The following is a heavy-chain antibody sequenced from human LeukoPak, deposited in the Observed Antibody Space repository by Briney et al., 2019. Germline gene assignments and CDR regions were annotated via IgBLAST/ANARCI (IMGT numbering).Heavy chain of an antibody. D-gene: IGHD3/OR15-3a*01. CDR3: ARVGDWSALTLTWFDP. CDR1: RGSIRSHY. CDR2: NHYNGSS. V-gene: IGHV4-59*11. J-gene: IGHJ5*02. Sequence: SETLSLTCTVSRGSIRSHYWSWIRQPPGRGLEWIGYNHYNGSSKYSPSLKRRVTISLDTFKNHFCLKLSYVAAADTAVYYCARVGDWSALTLTWFDPWGQGTLVTVSS.